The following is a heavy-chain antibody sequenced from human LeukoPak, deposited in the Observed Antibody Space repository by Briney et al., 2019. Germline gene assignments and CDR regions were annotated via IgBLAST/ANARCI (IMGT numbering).Heavy chain of an antibody. CDR1: GGSISSYY. CDR2: IYYSGST. CDR3: ARQGQDNWFDP. Sequence: PSETLSLTCTVSGGSISSYYWSWIRQPPGKGLEWIGYIYYSGSTNYNPSLKSRVTISVDTSKNQFSLKLSSVTAADTAVYYCARQGQDNWFDPWGQGTLVIVSS. J-gene: IGHJ5*02. V-gene: IGHV4-59*08.